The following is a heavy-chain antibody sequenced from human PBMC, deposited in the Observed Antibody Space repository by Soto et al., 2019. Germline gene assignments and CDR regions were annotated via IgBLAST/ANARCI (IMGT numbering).Heavy chain of an antibody. CDR1: GFAFSSYW. Sequence: EVHLVESGGGSVQPGGSLKLSCAGSGFAFSSYWIHWVRQVPGKGLVWVSRINGDGSTTCYADSVKGRFTISRDNAKDTLYLQMNSLRAEDTALYYCARVGQGRYYFDYWGQGTLVTVSS. V-gene: IGHV3-74*01. J-gene: IGHJ4*02. CDR3: ARVGQGRYYFDY. CDR2: INGDGSTT.